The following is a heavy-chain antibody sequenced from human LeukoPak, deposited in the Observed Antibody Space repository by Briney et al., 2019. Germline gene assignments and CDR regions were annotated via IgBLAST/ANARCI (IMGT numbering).Heavy chain of an antibody. CDR2: INPNSGGT. J-gene: IGHJ4*02. D-gene: IGHD2-15*01. Sequence: ASVKVSCKASGYTFTGYYMHWVRQAPGQGLEWMGWINPNSGGTNYAQKFQGRVTMTRDTSISTAYMELSSLRSEDTAVYYCAVVAATYGTYDYWGQGTLVTVSS. CDR1: GYTFTGYY. CDR3: AVVAATYGTYDY. V-gene: IGHV1-2*02.